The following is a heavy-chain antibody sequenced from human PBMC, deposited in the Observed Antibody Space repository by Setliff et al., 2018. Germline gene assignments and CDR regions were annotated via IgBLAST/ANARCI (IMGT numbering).Heavy chain of an antibody. D-gene: IGHD6-25*01. Sequence: SETLSLTCSVSGGSISSGSDYWTWIRQPAGKGLEWIGYIYHSGGTSYNPSLKSRVTISVDTSKNQFSLNLSSVTAADTAVYYCARMSGFLYMDVWGKGTTVTVSS. CDR3: ARMSGFLYMDV. CDR2: IYHSGGT. J-gene: IGHJ6*03. CDR1: GGSISSGSDY. V-gene: IGHV4-61*10.